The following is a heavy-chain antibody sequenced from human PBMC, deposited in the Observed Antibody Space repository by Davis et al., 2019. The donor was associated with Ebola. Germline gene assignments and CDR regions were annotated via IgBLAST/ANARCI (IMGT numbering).Heavy chain of an antibody. Sequence: ASAMVSCKASGYTFTSYYMHWVRPPPGQGLEWMGIINPSGGSTSYAQKFRGRVTMTRDTSTSTVYMELSSLRSEDTAVYYCARDEISGWAGFYYYGMDVWGKGTTVTVSS. CDR3: ARDEISGWAGFYYYGMDV. CDR1: GYTFTSYY. D-gene: IGHD6-19*01. J-gene: IGHJ6*04. V-gene: IGHV1-46*01. CDR2: INPSGGST.